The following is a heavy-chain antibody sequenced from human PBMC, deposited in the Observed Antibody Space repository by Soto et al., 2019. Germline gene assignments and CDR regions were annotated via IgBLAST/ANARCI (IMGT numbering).Heavy chain of an antibody. J-gene: IGHJ4*02. Sequence: SETLSLTYAVYGGSFSGYYWSWIRQPPGKGLEWIGEINHSGSTNYNPSLKSRVTISVDTSKNQFSLKLSSVTAADTAVYYCARVSYYYGSGSYVFDYWGQGTLVTVSS. CDR3: ARVSYYYGSGSYVFDY. V-gene: IGHV4-34*01. CDR1: GGSFSGYY. CDR2: INHSGST. D-gene: IGHD3-10*01.